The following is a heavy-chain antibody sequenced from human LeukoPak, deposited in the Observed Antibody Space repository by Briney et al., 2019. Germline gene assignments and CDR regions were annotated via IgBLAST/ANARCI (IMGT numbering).Heavy chain of an antibody. Sequence: PGGSLRLSCAASGLTVSSNSMSWVRQAPGKGLEWVSYISSSGSTIYYADSVKGRFTISRDNAKNSLYLQMNSLRAEDTAVYYCAELGITMIGGVWGKGTTVTISS. V-gene: IGHV3-48*04. CDR2: ISSSGSTI. CDR3: AELGITMIGGV. D-gene: IGHD3-10*02. J-gene: IGHJ6*04. CDR1: GLTVSSNS.